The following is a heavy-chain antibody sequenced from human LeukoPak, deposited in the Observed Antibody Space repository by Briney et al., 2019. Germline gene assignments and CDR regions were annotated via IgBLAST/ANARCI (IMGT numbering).Heavy chain of an antibody. CDR3: ARLSLSRIAVAGHGMDV. CDR1: GYSFTSYW. V-gene: IGHV5-51*01. Sequence: GESLKISCKGSGYSFTSYWIGWVRQMPGKGLEWMGIIYPGDSDTRYSPSFQGQVTISADRSISTAYLQWSSLEASDTAMYYCARLSLSRIAVAGHGMDVWGQGTTVTVSS. D-gene: IGHD6-19*01. J-gene: IGHJ6*02. CDR2: IYPGDSDT.